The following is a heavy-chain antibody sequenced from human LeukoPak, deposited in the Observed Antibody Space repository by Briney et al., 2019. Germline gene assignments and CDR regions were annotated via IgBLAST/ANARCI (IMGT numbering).Heavy chain of an antibody. CDR3: VKDKHRDGYTYGVYDS. CDR2: ISGSGGST. V-gene: IGHV3-23*01. Sequence: GGSLRLSCAASGFTFSSYAMSWVRQAPGKGLEWVSAISGSGGSTYYADSVKGRFTISRDNSKNSLDLQMSSLRPEDTALYYCVKDKHRDGYTYGVYDSWGQGTLITVSS. CDR1: GFTFSSYA. D-gene: IGHD5-18*01. J-gene: IGHJ5*01.